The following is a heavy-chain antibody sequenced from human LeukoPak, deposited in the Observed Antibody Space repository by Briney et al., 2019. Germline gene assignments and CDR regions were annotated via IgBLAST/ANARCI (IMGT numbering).Heavy chain of an antibody. Sequence: SETLSLACTVSGGSISSYYWSWIRQPPGKGLEWIGYIYSSGSTNFNPSLKSRVTISVDTSKNQFSLKLSSVTAADTAVYYCARGIHWFDPWGQGTLVTVSS. D-gene: IGHD2-21*01. CDR3: ARGIHWFDP. CDR1: GGSISSYY. J-gene: IGHJ5*02. CDR2: IYSSGST. V-gene: IGHV4-59*01.